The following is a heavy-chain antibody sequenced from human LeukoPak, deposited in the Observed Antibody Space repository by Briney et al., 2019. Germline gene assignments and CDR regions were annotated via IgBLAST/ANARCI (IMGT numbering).Heavy chain of an antibody. J-gene: IGHJ6*02. CDR1: GFTFSTYA. V-gene: IGHV3-23*01. CDR3: AKEEFSSFRFTYYYYGLDV. D-gene: IGHD6-6*01. Sequence: GGSLRLSCVASGFTFSTYAMNWVRQAPGKGLEWVSGISGSGSDTYYADSVKGRFTISRDYSKNTLYLQMNNLRAEDTAVYYCAKEEFSSFRFTYYYYGLDVWGQGTTVTVSS. CDR2: ISGSGSDT.